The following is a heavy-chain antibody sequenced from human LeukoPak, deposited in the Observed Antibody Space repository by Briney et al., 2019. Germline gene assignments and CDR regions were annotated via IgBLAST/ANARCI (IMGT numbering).Heavy chain of an antibody. J-gene: IGHJ4*02. D-gene: IGHD4-17*01. CDR1: GGSISSSSYY. CDR3: ARVRWDGDYGVFDY. Sequence: PSETLSHTCTVSGGSISSSSYYWGWIRQPPGKGLEWIGSIYYSGSTYYNPSLKSRVTISVDTSKNQFSLKLSSVTAADTAVYYCARVRWDGDYGVFDYWGQGTLVTVSS. V-gene: IGHV4-39*07. CDR2: IYYSGST.